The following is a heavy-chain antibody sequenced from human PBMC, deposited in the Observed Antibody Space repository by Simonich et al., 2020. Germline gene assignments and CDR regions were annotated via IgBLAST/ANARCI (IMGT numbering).Heavy chain of an antibody. V-gene: IGHV1-2*02. CDR2: SNPNSGGT. J-gene: IGHJ3*02. Sequence: QVQLVQSGAEVKKPGASVKVSCKAAGYTFTGYYMHWVRQAPGQGLAWIGLSNPNSGGTNYAQKFQGRVTMTRDTSISTAYMELSRLRSDDTAVYYCARVRFEAFDIWGQGTMVTVSS. CDR3: ARVRFEAFDI. CDR1: GYTFTGYY.